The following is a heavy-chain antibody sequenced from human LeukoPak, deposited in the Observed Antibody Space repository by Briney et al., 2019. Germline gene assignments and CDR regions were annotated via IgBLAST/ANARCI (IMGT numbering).Heavy chain of an antibody. Sequence: ASVKVSCKTSGYTFSNYDINWVRQAPGQGLEWMGWISAYIGNTYYAQKFQGRVTMTTDTSTSTAYMELRSLRSDDTAVYYCARDGAGIVGAAFDPWGQGTLVTVSS. J-gene: IGHJ5*02. D-gene: IGHD1-26*01. CDR1: GYTFSNYD. CDR2: ISAYIGNT. V-gene: IGHV1-18*01. CDR3: ARDGAGIVGAAFDP.